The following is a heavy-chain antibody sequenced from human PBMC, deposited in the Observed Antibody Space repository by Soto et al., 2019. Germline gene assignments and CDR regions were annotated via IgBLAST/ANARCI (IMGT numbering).Heavy chain of an antibody. D-gene: IGHD6-19*01. CDR3: ARRSIAVAGTGDY. J-gene: IGHJ4*02. CDR1: GYSLTIYC. CDR2: IDPSDSYT. V-gene: IGHV5-10-1*01. Sequence: PGESLKISCKGSGYSLTIYCISWVPQMPGKGLEWMGRIDPSDSYTNYSPSFQGHVTISADKSISTAYLQWSSLKASDTAMYYCARRSIAVAGTGDYWGQGTLVTVSS.